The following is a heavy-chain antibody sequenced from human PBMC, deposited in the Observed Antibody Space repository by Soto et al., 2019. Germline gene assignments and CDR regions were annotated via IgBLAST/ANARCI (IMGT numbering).Heavy chain of an antibody. V-gene: IGHV1-69*13. J-gene: IGHJ6*02. CDR1: GGTFSSHA. Sequence: SVKVSCKASGGTFSSHATSWVRQAPGQGLEWMGGIIPFFKATNYAQKFQGRVTITADDSTSTAYMDLYSLRSEDTAVYYCARDVPLNYYDGTFSYYAMDVWGQGTTVTVSS. CDR3: ARDVPLNYYDGTFSYYAMDV. CDR2: IIPFFKAT. D-gene: IGHD3-16*01.